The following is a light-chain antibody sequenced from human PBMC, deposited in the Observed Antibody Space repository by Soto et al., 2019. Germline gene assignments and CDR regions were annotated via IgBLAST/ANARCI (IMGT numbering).Light chain of an antibody. V-gene: IGKV3-20*01. CDR1: QSVSNNY. CDR2: GAS. J-gene: IGKJ4*01. CDR3: RQYNNWPPELT. Sequence: EIVLTQSPGTLSLSPGERATLSCRASQSVSNNYLAWYQQKPGQAPRLLIYGASNRATGIPDRFSGSGSGTDFTLTISRLEPEDFAVYYCRQYNNWPPELTFGGGTKVDIK.